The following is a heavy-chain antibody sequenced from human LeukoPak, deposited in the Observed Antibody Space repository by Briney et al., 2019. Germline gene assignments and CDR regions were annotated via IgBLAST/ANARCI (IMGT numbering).Heavy chain of an antibody. J-gene: IGHJ6*02. Sequence: GGSLRLSCAASGFTFSDYYMSWIRQAPGKGLEWVSYISSSGSTIYYADSVKGRFTISRDNAKNSLYLQMNSLRAEDTAVYYCARDRRYSYGQYYYYGMDVWGQGTTVTVSS. CDR1: GFTFSDYY. CDR2: ISSSGSTI. D-gene: IGHD5-18*01. V-gene: IGHV3-11*01. CDR3: ARDRRYSYGQYYYYGMDV.